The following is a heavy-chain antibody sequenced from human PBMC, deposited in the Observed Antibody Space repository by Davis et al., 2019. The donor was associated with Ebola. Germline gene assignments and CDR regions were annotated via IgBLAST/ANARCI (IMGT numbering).Heavy chain of an antibody. CDR3: ATDIEVPGGFDY. V-gene: IGHV1-2*02. CDR2: INPNSGGT. D-gene: IGHD2-8*02. CDR1: GYTFTGYY. J-gene: IGHJ4*02. Sequence: ASVQVSCKASGYTFTGYYMHWVRQAPGQGLEWMGWINPNSGGTNYAQKFQGRVTMTRDTSISTAYMELSRLRSDDTAVYYCATDIEVPGGFDYWGQGTLVTVSS.